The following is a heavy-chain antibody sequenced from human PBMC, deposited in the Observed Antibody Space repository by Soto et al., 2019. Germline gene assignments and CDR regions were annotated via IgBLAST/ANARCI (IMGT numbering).Heavy chain of an antibody. CDR2: INPSGGST. CDR3: ARGGDFWSGYPPTWYFDY. J-gene: IGHJ4*02. D-gene: IGHD3-3*01. CDR1: GYTFTSYY. Sequence: QVQLVQSGAEVKKPGASVKVSCKASGYTFTSYYMHWVRQAPGQGLEWMGIINPSGGSTSYAQKFQGRVTMTRDTPPSTVYMELSSLRSEDTAVYYCARGGDFWSGYPPTWYFDYWGQGTLVTVSS. V-gene: IGHV1-46*01.